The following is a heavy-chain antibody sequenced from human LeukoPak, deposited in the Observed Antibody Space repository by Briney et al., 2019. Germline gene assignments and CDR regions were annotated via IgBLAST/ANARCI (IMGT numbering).Heavy chain of an antibody. CDR3: ATGYSSGWYTRNYYYYGMDV. CDR2: ISYDGSNK. CDR1: GFTFSSYG. V-gene: IGHV3-30*03. Sequence: GRSLRLSCAASGFTFSSYGMHWVRQAPGKGLEWVAVISYDGSNKYYADSVKGRFTISRDNSKNTLYLQMNSLRAEDTAVYYCATGYSSGWYTRNYYYYGMDVWGQGTTVTVSS. J-gene: IGHJ6*02. D-gene: IGHD6-19*01.